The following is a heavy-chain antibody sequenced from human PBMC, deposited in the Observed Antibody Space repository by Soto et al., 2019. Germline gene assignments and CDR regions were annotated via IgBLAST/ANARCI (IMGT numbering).Heavy chain of an antibody. D-gene: IGHD3-3*01. Sequence: EVQLVESGGGLVKPGGSLRLSCAASGFSISNAWMHWVRQPPGKGLEWVGRVKSKADGGTADYAAPVKGRFTISRDDSKNTQYLQMNSLKMEDTAVYYWNTYPDFWGGHSPLWGQGTLVTVSS. V-gene: IGHV3-15*07. J-gene: IGHJ4*02. CDR2: VKSKADGGTA. CDR3: NTYPDFWGGHSPL. CDR1: GFSISNAW.